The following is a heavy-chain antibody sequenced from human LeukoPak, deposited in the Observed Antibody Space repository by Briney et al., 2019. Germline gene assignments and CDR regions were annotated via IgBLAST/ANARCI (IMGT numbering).Heavy chain of an antibody. Sequence: PGESLRLSCAASGFTFTTYWMSWVRQPPGKGLEWVSSISSSSSYIYYADSVKGRFTISRDNAKNSLYLQMNSLRAEDTAVYYCARVDYYDSSGYYWGNAFDIWGQGTMVTVSS. CDR2: ISSSSSYI. CDR3: ARVDYYDSSGYYWGNAFDI. J-gene: IGHJ3*02. CDR1: GFTFTTYW. V-gene: IGHV3-21*01. D-gene: IGHD3-22*01.